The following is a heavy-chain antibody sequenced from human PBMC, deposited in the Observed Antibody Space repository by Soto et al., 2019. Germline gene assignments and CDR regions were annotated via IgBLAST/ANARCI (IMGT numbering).Heavy chain of an antibody. Sequence: GESLKISCKTSGYSFIFYWVTWVRQVPGKGLDYVGKIDPSDSYTEYNPSFEGHVTISSDKPTATSYLHWNTLEASDTAIYYWARSNETGEGIDWGQGTLVTVSS. D-gene: IGHD7-27*01. CDR3: ARSNETGEGID. V-gene: IGHV5-10-1*01. CDR1: GYSFIFYW. J-gene: IGHJ4*01. CDR2: IDPSDSYT.